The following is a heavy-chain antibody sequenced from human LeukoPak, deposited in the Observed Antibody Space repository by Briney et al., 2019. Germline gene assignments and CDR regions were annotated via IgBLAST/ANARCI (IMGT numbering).Heavy chain of an antibody. CDR3: AKHKIAWRTFDC. CDR1: GFTFRDYW. J-gene: IGHJ4*02. Sequence: RAGGSLRLSCVASGFTFRDYWMTWVRQAPGKGLEWVANIKEDGSQINHVDSVKGRFTISRDNARNSLYLQMNSLRVEDTAVYYCAKHKIAWRTFDCWGQGTLVTVSS. CDR2: IKEDGSQI. D-gene: IGHD1/OR15-1a*01. V-gene: IGHV3-7*01.